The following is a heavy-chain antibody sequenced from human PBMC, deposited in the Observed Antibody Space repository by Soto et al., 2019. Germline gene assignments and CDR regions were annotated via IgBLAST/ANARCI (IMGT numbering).Heavy chain of an antibody. D-gene: IGHD1-20*01. CDR3: ARVGITGEDMEFDP. CDR1: GYTFTSYD. CDR2: MNPNSGKT. V-gene: IGHV1-8*01. Sequence: QVQLVQSGAEVKKPGASVKVSCKDSGYTFTSYDINWVRQATGQGLEWMGWMNPNSGKTGYAQKFQGRVTMTRNTSISTAYMELSSLRSEDTAVYYCARVGITGEDMEFDPWGQGTLVTVSS. J-gene: IGHJ5*02.